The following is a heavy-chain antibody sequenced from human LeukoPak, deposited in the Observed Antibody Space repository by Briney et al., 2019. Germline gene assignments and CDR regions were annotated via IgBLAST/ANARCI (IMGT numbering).Heavy chain of an antibody. CDR2: VSISSGTI. D-gene: IGHD3/OR15-3a*01. CDR3: ARVLSFGTFYMDV. Sequence: GGSLRLSCAASGFTFSGHNMNWVRQAPGKGLEWFSFVSISSGTIYYADSVNGRFRISRDNAKSSLDLEMNSLRAEDTAVYYCARVLSFGTFYMDVWGKGTTVTVSS. J-gene: IGHJ6*03. CDR1: GFTFSGHN. V-gene: IGHV3-48*04.